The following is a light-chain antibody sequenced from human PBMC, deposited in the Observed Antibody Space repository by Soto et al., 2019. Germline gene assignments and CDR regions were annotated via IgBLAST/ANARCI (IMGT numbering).Light chain of an antibody. CDR2: DAS. CDR1: QSINSL. CDR3: QQYNRYSLT. Sequence: DIQMTQSPSTLSASGGDRVTITCRASQSINSLLAWYQQKPGQAPKLLIYDASNLESGVPSRFSGSGSGTEFALTISGLQPDDFGSYYCQQYNRYSLTFGGGTKVDI. J-gene: IGKJ4*01. V-gene: IGKV1-5*01.